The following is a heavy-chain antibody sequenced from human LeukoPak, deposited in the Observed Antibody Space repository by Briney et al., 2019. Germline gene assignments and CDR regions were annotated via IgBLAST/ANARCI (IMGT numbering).Heavy chain of an antibody. CDR2: ISPSSGGT. J-gene: IGHJ4*02. CDR3: ARDPTVRGYKHFGY. D-gene: IGHD5-24*01. CDR1: GYTLTDYD. V-gene: IGHV1-2*06. Sequence: ASVKVSCKASGYTLTDYDINWVRQAPGEGLEWMGRISPSSGGTNYAQSFQGRVTMTRDTSINTAYLELSSLGSDDTAVYYCARDPTVRGYKHFGYWGQGTLVTVSS.